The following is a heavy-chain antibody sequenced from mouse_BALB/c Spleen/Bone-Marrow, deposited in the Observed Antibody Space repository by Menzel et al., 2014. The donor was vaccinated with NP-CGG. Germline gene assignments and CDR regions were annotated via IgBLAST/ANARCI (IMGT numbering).Heavy chain of an antibody. V-gene: IGHV1-80*01. CDR3: ARVYYGNLDH. CDR2: VSPGDGDT. D-gene: IGHD2-1*01. CDR1: GYAFSTYW. J-gene: IGHJ2*01. Sequence: QVQLQQSGAELVRPGSSVEISCKASGYAFSTYWMNWVKQRPGQGLEWIGQVSPGDGDTNYNGKFRGKATLTADKSSSTAYIQLSSLTSEDSAVYFCARVYYGNLDHWGQGTTLTVSS.